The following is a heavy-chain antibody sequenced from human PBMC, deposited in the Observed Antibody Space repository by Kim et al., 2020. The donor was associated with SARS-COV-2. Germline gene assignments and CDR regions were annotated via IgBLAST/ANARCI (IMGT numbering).Heavy chain of an antibody. Sequence: SETLSLTCAVYGGSFSGYYWSWIRQPPGKGLEWIGEINHSGSTNYNPSLKSRVTISVDTSKNQFSLKLSSVTAADTAVYYCARARQQLVHNWFDPWGQGTLVTVSS. CDR3: ARARQQLVHNWFDP. CDR2: INHSGST. D-gene: IGHD6-13*01. J-gene: IGHJ5*02. V-gene: IGHV4-34*01. CDR1: GGSFSGYY.